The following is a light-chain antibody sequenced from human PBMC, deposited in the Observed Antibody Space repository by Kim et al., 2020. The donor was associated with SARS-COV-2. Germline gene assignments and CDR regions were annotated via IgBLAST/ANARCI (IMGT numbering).Light chain of an antibody. Sequence: EIVMTQSPVTLSVSPGERVTLSCRASQSVGRNVAWYHQKPGQAPTLLIYDASIRATGIPARFSGSGSGTEFSLTITSLQSEDFAGYYCQQYQEWPALTFGGGTKVDIK. V-gene: IGKV3-15*01. CDR1: QSVGRN. CDR3: QQYQEWPALT. J-gene: IGKJ4*01. CDR2: DAS.